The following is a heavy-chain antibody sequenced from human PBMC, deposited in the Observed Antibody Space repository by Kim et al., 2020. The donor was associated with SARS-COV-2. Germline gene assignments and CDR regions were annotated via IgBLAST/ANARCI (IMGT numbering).Heavy chain of an antibody. V-gene: IGHV1-69*13. J-gene: IGHJ6*02. CDR3: ARDVKYYYGMDV. CDR1: GGTFSSYA. CDR2: IIPIFGTA. Sequence: SVKVSCKASGGTFSSYAISWVRQAPGQGLEWMGGIIPIFGTANYAQKFQGRVTITADESTSTAYMELSSLRSEDTAVYYCARDVKYYYGMDVWGQGTTVTVSS.